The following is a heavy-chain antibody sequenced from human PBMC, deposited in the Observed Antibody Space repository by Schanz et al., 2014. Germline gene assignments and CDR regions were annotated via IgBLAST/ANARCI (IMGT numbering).Heavy chain of an antibody. Sequence: EMQLLESGGGLIQPGGSLRLSCAASGFTFSTHAMSWVRQAPGKGLEWVSSISGDHRNTFYADSVKGRFTICRDNSKNTLYLQMNSLRAEDTAIYYCAKDAPYPFDLWGRGTLITVSS. CDR2: ISGDHRNT. J-gene: IGHJ2*01. CDR1: GFTFSTHA. V-gene: IGHV3-23*01. CDR3: AKDAPYPFDL.